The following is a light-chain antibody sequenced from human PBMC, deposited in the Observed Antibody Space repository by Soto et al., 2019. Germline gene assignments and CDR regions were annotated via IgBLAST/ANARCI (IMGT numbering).Light chain of an antibody. CDR3: SSYTTRTTLYV. CDR2: EVS. Sequence: QSVLTQPASVSGSPGQSITISCTETSSDVGSYNYVSWYQLHPGKAPKLMIYEVSNRPSGVSNRFSGSKSGDTASLTISGLQAEDEADYYCSSYTTRTTLYVFGTGTKLTVL. V-gene: IGLV2-14*01. J-gene: IGLJ1*01. CDR1: SSDVGSYNY.